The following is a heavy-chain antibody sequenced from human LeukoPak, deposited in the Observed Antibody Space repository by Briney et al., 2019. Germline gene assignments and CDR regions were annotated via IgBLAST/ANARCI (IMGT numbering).Heavy chain of an antibody. CDR3: ARGWRYYGSGSYYNPYFDY. Sequence: GGSLRLSCAASGFTFSSYSMNWVRQAPGKGLEWLSYISSSSSTIYYADSVKGRFTISRDNAKNSLYLQMNSLRAEDTAVYYCARGWRYYGSGSYYNPYFDYWGQGTLVTVSS. CDR2: ISSSSSTI. D-gene: IGHD3-10*01. CDR1: GFTFSSYS. V-gene: IGHV3-48*01. J-gene: IGHJ4*02.